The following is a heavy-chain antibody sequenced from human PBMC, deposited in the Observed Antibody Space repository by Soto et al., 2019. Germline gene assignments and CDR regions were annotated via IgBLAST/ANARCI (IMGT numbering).Heavy chain of an antibody. J-gene: IGHJ4*02. V-gene: IGHV3-21*01. D-gene: IGHD4-4*01. Sequence: GGSLRLSCAASGFTFSTYSMNWVLQAPGKGLEWVSSISGSGNYTHYADFLRGRFTISRDNARTSLYLQMNSLRAEDTAVYYCAREGINNYNEYYFDSWGQGTVVTVSS. CDR1: GFTFSTYS. CDR3: AREGINNYNEYYFDS. CDR2: ISGSGNYT.